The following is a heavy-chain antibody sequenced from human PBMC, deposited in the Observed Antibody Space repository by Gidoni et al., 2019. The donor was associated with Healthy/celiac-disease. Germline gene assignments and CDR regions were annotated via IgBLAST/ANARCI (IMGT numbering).Heavy chain of an antibody. J-gene: IGHJ1*01. CDR2: INHSGST. V-gene: IGHV4-34*01. Sequence: QVQLQQWGAGLLKPSETLSLTCAVYGGSFSGYYWRWIRQPPGNGLEWIGEINHSGSTNYNPSLKSRVTISVDTSKNQFSLKLSSVTAADTAVYYCARGRLGIAAAGTVLTPYFQHWGQGTLVTVSS. CDR3: ARGRLGIAAAGTVLTPYFQH. CDR1: GGSFSGYY. D-gene: IGHD6-13*01.